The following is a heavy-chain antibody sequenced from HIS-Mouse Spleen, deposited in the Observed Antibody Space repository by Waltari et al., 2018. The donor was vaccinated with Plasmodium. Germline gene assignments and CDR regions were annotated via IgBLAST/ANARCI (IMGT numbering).Heavy chain of an antibody. J-gene: IGHJ4*02. D-gene: IGHD3-3*01. V-gene: IGHV3-48*02. CDR3: ARVVTIFGVVIDY. CDR1: GFTFISYA. CDR2: ISSSSSTI. Sequence: EVQLVESGGGLLQPGGSLRLSCAASGFTFISYALTWVRQAPGKGLEWVSYISSSSSTIYYADSVKGRFTISRDNAKNSLYLQMNSLRDEDTAVYYCARVVTIFGVVIDYWGQGTLVTVSS.